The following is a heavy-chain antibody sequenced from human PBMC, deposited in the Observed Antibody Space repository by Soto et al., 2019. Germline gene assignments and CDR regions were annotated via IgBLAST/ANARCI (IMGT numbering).Heavy chain of an antibody. CDR3: ARSPARVPGFDY. CDR2: ISYSGST. Sequence: PSETLSLTCTVSGGSISSGEYYWSWIRQPPGKGLEWIGYISYSGSTYYNPSLQSRVSISVDTSKNQFSLKLSSVTAADTAVYYCARSPARVPGFDYGGQGTLVTVSS. V-gene: IGHV4-30-4*01. J-gene: IGHJ4*02. D-gene: IGHD2-2*01. CDR1: GGSISSGEYY.